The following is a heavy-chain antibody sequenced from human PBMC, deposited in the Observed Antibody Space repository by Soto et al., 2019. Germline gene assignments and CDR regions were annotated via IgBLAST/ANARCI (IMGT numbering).Heavy chain of an antibody. J-gene: IGHJ4*02. D-gene: IGHD4-4*01. CDR2: IYHSGST. CDR1: GGSINTATHS. Sequence: QLQLQESGSGLVKPSQTLSLTCAVSGGSINTATHSWSWIRQPPGKGLEWIGYIYHSGSTYYNPSVKSRVTISIDTSNDQGSRRRRSVTVGETPVYYSAGGGGVTTTGDDYWGQGILVTVSS. CDR3: AGGGGVTTTGDDY. V-gene: IGHV4-30-2*01.